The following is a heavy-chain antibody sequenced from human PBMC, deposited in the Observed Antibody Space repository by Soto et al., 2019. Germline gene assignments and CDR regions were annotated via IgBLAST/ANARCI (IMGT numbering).Heavy chain of an antibody. CDR1: GGSISSGGYS. Sequence: SETLSLTCAVSGGSISSGGYSWSWIRQPPGKGLEWIGYITYTGSTNYNPSLTSRVSISADKANNQFSLTLTPLTAADTAVYYCARSQKELATTPTFDYWGRGTLVTVSS. D-gene: IGHD5-12*01. V-gene: IGHV4-61*08. CDR2: ITYTGST. CDR3: ARSQKELATTPTFDY. J-gene: IGHJ4*02.